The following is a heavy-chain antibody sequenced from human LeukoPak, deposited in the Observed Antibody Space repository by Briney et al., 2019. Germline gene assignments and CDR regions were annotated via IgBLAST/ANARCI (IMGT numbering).Heavy chain of an antibody. CDR2: ISGSGDST. V-gene: IGHV3-23*01. CDR1: GFTFSSYS. D-gene: IGHD5-18*01. Sequence: GGSLRLSCAASGFTFSSYSMNWVRQAPGKGLEWVSAISGSGDSTYYGDSVKGRFTISRDNSKNTLYLQMNSLRAEDTAVYYCAKDLSYGFDYWGQGTLVTVSS. J-gene: IGHJ4*02. CDR3: AKDLSYGFDY.